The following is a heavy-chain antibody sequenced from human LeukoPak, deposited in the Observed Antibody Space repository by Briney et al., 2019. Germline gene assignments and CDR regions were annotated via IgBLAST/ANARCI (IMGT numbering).Heavy chain of an antibody. J-gene: IGHJ4*02. CDR1: GGSISSSRYY. CDR3: ARESTTVAGTFDY. D-gene: IGHD6-19*01. CDR2: IYYSGNT. Sequence: SETLSLTCTVSGGSISSSRYYWGWIRQPPGKGLEWIGSIYYSGNTYYNPSLKSRVTISVDTSKNHFSLKLSSVTAADTAVYYCARESTTVAGTFDYWGQGTLVTVSS. V-gene: IGHV4-39*02.